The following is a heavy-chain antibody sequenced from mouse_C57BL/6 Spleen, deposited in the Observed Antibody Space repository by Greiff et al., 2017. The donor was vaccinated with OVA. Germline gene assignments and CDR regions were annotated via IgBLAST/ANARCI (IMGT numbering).Heavy chain of an antibody. CDR3: ASSYYRGPFDY. CDR2: ISYDGSN. J-gene: IGHJ2*01. V-gene: IGHV3-6*01. CDR1: GYSITSGYY. D-gene: IGHD2-14*01. Sequence: VQLKESGPGLVKPSQSLSLTCSVTGYSITSGYYWNWIRQFPGNKLEWMGYISYDGSNNYNPSLKNRISITRDTSKNQFFLKLNSVTTEDTATYYCASSYYRGPFDYWGQGTTLTVSS.